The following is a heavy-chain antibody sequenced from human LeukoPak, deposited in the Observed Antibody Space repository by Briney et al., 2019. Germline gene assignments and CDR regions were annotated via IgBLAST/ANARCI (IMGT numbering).Heavy chain of an antibody. V-gene: IGHV1-69*13. J-gene: IGHJ1*01. CDR2: IIPIFGTA. CDR3: ATKAHCGGDCYSAEYFQH. D-gene: IGHD2-21*02. Sequence: SVKVSCKASGGTFSSYAISWVRQAPGQGLEWTGGIIPIFGTANYAQKFQGRVTITADESTSTAYMELSSLRSEDTAVYYCATKAHCGGDCYSAEYFQHWGHGTLVTVSS. CDR1: GGTFSSYA.